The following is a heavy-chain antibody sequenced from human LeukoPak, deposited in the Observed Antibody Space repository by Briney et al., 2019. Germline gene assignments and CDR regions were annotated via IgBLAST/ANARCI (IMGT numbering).Heavy chain of an antibody. CDR2: IYYSGST. CDR1: GGSISSGGYY. V-gene: IGHV4-30-2*03. J-gene: IGHJ3*02. CDR3: ARPIDYSNSHDAFDI. Sequence: SETLSLTCTVSGGSISSGGYYWSWIRQPPGKGLEWIGSIYYSGSTYYNPSLKSRVTISVDTSKNQFSLKLSSVTAADTAVYYCARPIDYSNSHDAFDIWGQGTMVTVSS. D-gene: IGHD4-11*01.